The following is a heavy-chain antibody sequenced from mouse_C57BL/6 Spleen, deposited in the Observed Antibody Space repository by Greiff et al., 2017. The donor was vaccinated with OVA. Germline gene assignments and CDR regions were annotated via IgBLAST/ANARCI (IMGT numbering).Heavy chain of an antibody. V-gene: IGHV5-17*01. D-gene: IGHD1-1*01. J-gene: IGHJ1*03. CDR3: ARREPVGWYFDV. Sequence: EVQLVESGGGLVKPGGSLKLSCAASGFTFSDYGMHWVRQAPEKGLEWVAYISSGSSTIYYADTVKGRFTISRDNAKNTLFLQMTSLRSEDTAMYYCARREPVGWYFDVWGTGTTVTVSS. CDR1: GFTFSDYG. CDR2: ISSGSSTI.